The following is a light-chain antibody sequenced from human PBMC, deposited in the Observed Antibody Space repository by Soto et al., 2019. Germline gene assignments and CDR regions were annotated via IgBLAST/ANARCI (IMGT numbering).Light chain of an antibody. CDR3: QQYGSSSFP. CDR1: QSVSSSY. J-gene: IGKJ3*01. Sequence: EIVLTQSPGTLSLSPGERATLSCRASQSVSSSYLAWYQQKPGQAPRLLIYGASSRATGIPDRFSGSGSGTDFPLTISRLEPEDFEVYYCQQYGSSSFPFGPGTKVDSK. V-gene: IGKV3-20*01. CDR2: GAS.